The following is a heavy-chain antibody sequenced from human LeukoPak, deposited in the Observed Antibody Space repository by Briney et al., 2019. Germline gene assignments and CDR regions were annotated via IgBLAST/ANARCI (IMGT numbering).Heavy chain of an antibody. CDR2: INPNSGGT. V-gene: IGHV1-2*02. J-gene: IGHJ1*01. D-gene: IGHD5-24*01. CDR3: ARVLKDGYNNGNFQH. Sequence: GASVKVSCKASGYTFTGYSVHWVRQAPGQGLEWMGWINPNSGGTKYALKFQGRVTMTRDTSISTAYMELSRLTSDDTAVYYCARVLKDGYNNGNFQHWGQGTLVTVSS. CDR1: GYTFTGYS.